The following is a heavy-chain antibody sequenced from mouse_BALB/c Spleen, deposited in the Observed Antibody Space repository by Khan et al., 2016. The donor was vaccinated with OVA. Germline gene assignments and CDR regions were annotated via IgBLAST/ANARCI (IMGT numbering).Heavy chain of an antibody. V-gene: IGHV3-2*02. CDR1: GYSITSGYG. CDR2: ISYSGST. D-gene: IGHD1-2*01. CDR3: ARTARIKY. Sequence: EVQLQESGPGLVKPSQSLSLTCTVTGYSITSGYGWNWIRQFPGNKLEWMGYISYSGSTNYNQTLKSRISITRDTSKNQLFLQLNSVTTEDTATYYCARTARIKYWGQGTTLTVSA. J-gene: IGHJ2*01.